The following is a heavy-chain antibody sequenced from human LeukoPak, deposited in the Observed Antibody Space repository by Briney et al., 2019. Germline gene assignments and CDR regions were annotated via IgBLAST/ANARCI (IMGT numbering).Heavy chain of an antibody. CDR3: ASGYCSGGSCYSAAFDI. CDR1: GFTFSSYG. D-gene: IGHD2-15*01. Sequence: GRSLRLSCAASGFTFSSYGMPWVRQAPGKGLEWVAVIWYDGSNKYYADSVKGRFTISRDNSKNTLYLQMNSLRAEDTAVYYCASGYCSGGSCYSAAFDIWGQGTMVTVSS. CDR2: IWYDGSNK. J-gene: IGHJ3*02. V-gene: IGHV3-33*01.